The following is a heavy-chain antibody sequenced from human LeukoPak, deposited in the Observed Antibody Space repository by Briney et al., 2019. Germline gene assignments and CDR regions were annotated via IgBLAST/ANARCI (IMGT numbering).Heavy chain of an antibody. J-gene: IGHJ4*02. D-gene: IGHD2/OR15-2a*01. CDR1: GFTFSSFS. CDR3: AKESNVATTVRFGYFGC. CDR2: LSGSGGSR. Sequence: GGSLRLSCAASGFTFSSFSMIWVRQASGKGLEWVSTLSGSGGSRYYADSVKGGFTISRDNSKNTLYLQMDSLRAEDTAVYYCAKESNVATTVRFGYFGCWGQGTLVTVSS. V-gene: IGHV3-23*01.